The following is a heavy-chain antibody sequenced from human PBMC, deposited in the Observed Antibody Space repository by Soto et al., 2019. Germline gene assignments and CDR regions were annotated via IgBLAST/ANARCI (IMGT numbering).Heavy chain of an antibody. CDR1: GGSISSSSYY. J-gene: IGHJ3*02. Sequence: ASETLSLTCTVSGGSISSSSYYWGWIRQPPGKGLEWIGCIYYSGSTYYNPSLKSRVTISVDTSKNQFSLKLSSVTAADTAVYYCARVRITMRVVVIESLFDIWGQGTMVTFSS. D-gene: IGHD3-22*01. V-gene: IGHV4-39*01. CDR3: ARVRITMRVVVIESLFDI. CDR2: IYYSGST.